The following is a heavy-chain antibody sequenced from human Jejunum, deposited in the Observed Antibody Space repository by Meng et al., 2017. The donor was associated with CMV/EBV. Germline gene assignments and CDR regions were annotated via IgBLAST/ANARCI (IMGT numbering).Heavy chain of an antibody. D-gene: IGHD3-22*01. Sequence: TGCTLGDWKRQWGQQARRGREGWMGRVNADKEGKSYAQKMKGRITKTKDKNTSTVYMKLTSLAADDTAYYCCASDRSSGYYYVHWGQGTLVTVSS. CDR3: ASDRSSGYYYVH. J-gene: IGHJ1*01. V-gene: IGHV1-2*06. CDR2: VNADKEGK. CDR1: GCTLGDWK.